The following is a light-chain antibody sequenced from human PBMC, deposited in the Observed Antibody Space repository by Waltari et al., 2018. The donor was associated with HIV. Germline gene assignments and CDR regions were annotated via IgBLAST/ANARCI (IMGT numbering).Light chain of an antibody. V-gene: IGKV1-39*01. J-gene: IGKJ1*01. CDR3: QQSYSTPWT. Sequence: DIQMTQSPSSLSASVGDRVTITCRASQSISSYLNWYHQKAGKAPKLLIYAASSLQSGVPSRFSGSTSGTHFTLTISSLQPEDFATYYCQQSYSTPWTFGQGTKVEIK. CDR2: AAS. CDR1: QSISSY.